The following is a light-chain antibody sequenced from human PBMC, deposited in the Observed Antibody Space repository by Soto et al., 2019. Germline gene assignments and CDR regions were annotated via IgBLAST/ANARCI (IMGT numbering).Light chain of an antibody. CDR1: SSDIGVYNH. V-gene: IGLV2-14*01. CDR3: SSFTSTSTNYV. Sequence: ALTQPASVSGSPGQSITISCTGTSSDIGVYNHVSWYQQHPGKAPKLMIYDVSNRPSGVSNRFSGSKSGNTASLTISGLQPEDEADYYCSSFTSTSTNYVFGTGTKVTVL. CDR2: DVS. J-gene: IGLJ1*01.